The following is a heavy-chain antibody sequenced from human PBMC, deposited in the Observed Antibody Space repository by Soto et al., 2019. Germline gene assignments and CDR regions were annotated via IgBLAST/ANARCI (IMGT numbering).Heavy chain of an antibody. CDR3: AAKLGTTHYFDF. D-gene: IGHD7-27*01. V-gene: IGHV4-31*03. CDR1: GDPVSSGSYY. CDR2: IYHTGST. J-gene: IGHJ4*02. Sequence: QVQLQESGPGLVQPSQTLSLTCSVSGDPVSSGSYYWTRVRQHPVKGLEWIGYIYHTGSTYYNPSLQSRLIMSIDTSKNQFSLHLCSVTAADTAVYFCAAKLGTTHYFDFWGQGSLVAVSS.